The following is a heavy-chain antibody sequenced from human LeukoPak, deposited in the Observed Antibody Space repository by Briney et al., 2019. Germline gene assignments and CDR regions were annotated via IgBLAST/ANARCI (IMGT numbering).Heavy chain of an antibody. CDR3: ARFHSGPSGWYVLWYFDL. CDR1: GGSVSSYY. Sequence: PSETLSLTCTVSGGSVSSYYWSWIRQPPGKGLEWIAYIYSSENTKYNSSLESRVTMSLDTSKNQFFLKLSSVTAADTAVYYCARFHSGPSGWYVLWYFDLWGRGTLVTVSS. D-gene: IGHD6-19*01. J-gene: IGHJ2*01. CDR2: IYSSENT. V-gene: IGHV4-4*09.